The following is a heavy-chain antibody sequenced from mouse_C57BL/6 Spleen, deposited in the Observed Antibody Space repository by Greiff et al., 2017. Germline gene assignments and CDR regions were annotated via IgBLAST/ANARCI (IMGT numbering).Heavy chain of an antibody. J-gene: IGHJ2*01. CDR1: GYTFTSYW. CDR2: IDPSDSYT. Sequence: QVQLQQPGAELVMPGASVKLSCKASGYTFTSYWMHWVKQRPGQGLEWIGEIDPSDSYTNFNQKFKGKSTLTVDKSSSTAYMQLSSLTSEDSAVYYCARSGYDYPYFDYWGQGTTLTVSS. D-gene: IGHD2-4*01. V-gene: IGHV1-69*01. CDR3: ARSGYDYPYFDY.